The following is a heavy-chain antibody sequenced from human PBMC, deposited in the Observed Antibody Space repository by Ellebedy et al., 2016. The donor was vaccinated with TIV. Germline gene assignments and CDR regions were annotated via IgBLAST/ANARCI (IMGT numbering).Heavy chain of an antibody. Sequence: GGSLRLXXAASGLTFSSYVMNWVRQAPGKGLEWVSAITGSGDSTYYADSVKGRFTISRDKSKNTLYLQMNGLRAEDTAVFYCAKGGYYNLDYWGPGILVTVSS. CDR2: ITGSGDST. J-gene: IGHJ4*02. V-gene: IGHV3-23*01. CDR3: AKGGYYNLDY. CDR1: GLTFSSYV. D-gene: IGHD3-9*01.